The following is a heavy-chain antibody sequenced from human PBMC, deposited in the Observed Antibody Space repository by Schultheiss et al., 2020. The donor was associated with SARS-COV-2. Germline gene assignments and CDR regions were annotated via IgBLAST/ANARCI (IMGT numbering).Heavy chain of an antibody. CDR3: AKDKQRASSLDY. Sequence: GESLKISCAASGFTVSSNYMSWVRQAPGKGLEWVSGISGSGGSTYYADSVKGRFTISRDNSKNTLYLQMNSLRAEDTAVYYCAKDKQRASSLDYWGQGTLVTVSS. V-gene: IGHV3-23*01. D-gene: IGHD6-13*01. J-gene: IGHJ4*02. CDR1: GFTVSSNY. CDR2: ISGSGGST.